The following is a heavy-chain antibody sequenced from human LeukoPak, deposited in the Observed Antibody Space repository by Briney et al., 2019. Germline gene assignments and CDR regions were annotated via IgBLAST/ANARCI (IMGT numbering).Heavy chain of an antibody. V-gene: IGHV4-4*07. CDR2: INTSGST. CDR1: GGSISSYY. D-gene: IGHD6-25*01. CDR3: AREGGDPRWLDP. J-gene: IGHJ5*02. Sequence: PSETLSLTCTVSGGSISSYYWTWIRQSAGKGLEWIGRINTSGSTNYNPSLRSRVTMSVNTSRNQFSLDLTSVTAADTAVYSCAREGGDPRWLDPWGQGTLVTVSS.